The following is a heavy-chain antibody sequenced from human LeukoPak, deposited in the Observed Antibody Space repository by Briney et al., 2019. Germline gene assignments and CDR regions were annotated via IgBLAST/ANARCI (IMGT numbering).Heavy chain of an antibody. D-gene: IGHD1-26*01. J-gene: IGHJ3*02. V-gene: IGHV5-51*01. CDR2: IYPVDSDT. CDR3: ARRRGRYSGDAFDI. Sequence: GESLKISCKGSGYRFTSYGIGWVRQMPGKGREWMGFIYPVDSDTKYSPSFQGQVTISADKSMSTAYLQWSSLKASDTAMYYCARRRGRYSGDAFDIWGQGTMVTVSS. CDR1: GYRFTSYG.